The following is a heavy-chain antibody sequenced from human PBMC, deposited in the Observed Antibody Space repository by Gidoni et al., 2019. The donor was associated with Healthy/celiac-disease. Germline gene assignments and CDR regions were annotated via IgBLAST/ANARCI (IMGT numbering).Heavy chain of an antibody. Sequence: ELQLVECGGCLIQPGGSLRLSCAASGFTVISNYMSWVRQDPGKGLEWVSVMYSGGSTYYADSVKGRFTNARDNSKNTLYLQMNSLRAEDTAVYYWARAPYRRRAFDIWGQGTMVTVSS. J-gene: IGHJ3*02. V-gene: IGHV3-53*01. D-gene: IGHD2-2*01. CDR3: ARAPYRRRAFDI. CDR1: GFTVISNY. CDR2: MYSGGST.